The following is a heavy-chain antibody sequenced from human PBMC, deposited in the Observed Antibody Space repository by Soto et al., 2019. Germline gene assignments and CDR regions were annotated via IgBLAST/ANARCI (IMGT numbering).Heavy chain of an antibody. CDR3: AREYREYYYDSSGYYPSAFDT. Sequence: ASVKVSCKASGYTFTSYGISWVRQAPGQGLEWMGWISAYNGNTNYAQKLQGRVTMTTDTSTSTAYMELRSLRSDDTAVYYCAREYREYYYDSSGYYPSAFDTWGQGTVVTVSS. V-gene: IGHV1-18*01. D-gene: IGHD3-22*01. CDR1: GYTFTSYG. CDR2: ISAYNGNT. J-gene: IGHJ3*02.